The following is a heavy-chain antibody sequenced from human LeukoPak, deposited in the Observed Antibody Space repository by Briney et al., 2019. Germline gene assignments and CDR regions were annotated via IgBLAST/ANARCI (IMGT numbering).Heavy chain of an antibody. D-gene: IGHD3-10*01. CDR3: ARGLYYYASGSYNFDY. Sequence: SETLSLTCTVSGGSTRSSSYYWGWIRQPPGKGLEWIGNIYYSGSTYYNPSLKSRVTISVDTSKNQFSLKLSSVTAADTAVYYCARGLYYYASGSYNFDYWGQGTLVTVSS. J-gene: IGHJ4*02. CDR1: GGSTRSSSYY. CDR2: IYYSGST. V-gene: IGHV4-39*01.